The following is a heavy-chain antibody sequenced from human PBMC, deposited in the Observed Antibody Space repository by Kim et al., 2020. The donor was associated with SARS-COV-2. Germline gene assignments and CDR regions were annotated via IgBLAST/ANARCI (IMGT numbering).Heavy chain of an antibody. J-gene: IGHJ6*02. Sequence: GGSLRLSCAASGFTLSTYAMAWVRQAPGKGLEWVSSIGAGGDTYYAASVKGRFTISRDKSKNTLYLQMNSLRADDTAVYHCAKGAFRSRRVGPDVWGQG. CDR2: IGAGGDT. V-gene: IGHV3-23*01. D-gene: IGHD3-16*01. CDR1: GFTLSTYA. CDR3: AKGAFRSRRVGPDV.